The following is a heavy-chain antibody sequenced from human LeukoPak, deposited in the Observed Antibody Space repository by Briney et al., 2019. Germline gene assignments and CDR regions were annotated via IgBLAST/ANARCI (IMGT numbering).Heavy chain of an antibody. CDR1: GFPFNDYY. V-gene: IGHV1-2*02. Sequence: VKVSCKASGFPFNDYYMHWVRQAPGQGLAWMGWVNPNNGGTNYAQQFQGRVTMTRDTSITTAYMELSSLTSDDTAVYYCARTFFYHGTFYYPWDYWGQGTLVTVSS. J-gene: IGHJ4*02. CDR2: VNPNNGGT. D-gene: IGHD2/OR15-2a*01. CDR3: ARTFFYHGTFYYPWDY.